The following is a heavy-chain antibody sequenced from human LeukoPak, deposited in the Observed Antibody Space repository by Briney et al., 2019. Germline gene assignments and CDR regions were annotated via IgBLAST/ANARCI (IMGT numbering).Heavy chain of an antibody. V-gene: IGHV1-2*02. Sequence: VASVKVSCKASGYTFTGYYMHWVRQAPGQGLEWMGWINPNSGGTNYAQKFQGRVTMTRDTSISTAYMELSRLRPDDTAVYYCARGYCSGGSCYQNFDYWGQGTLVTVSS. CDR3: ARGYCSGGSCYQNFDY. J-gene: IGHJ4*02. CDR2: INPNSGGT. D-gene: IGHD2-15*01. CDR1: GYTFTGYY.